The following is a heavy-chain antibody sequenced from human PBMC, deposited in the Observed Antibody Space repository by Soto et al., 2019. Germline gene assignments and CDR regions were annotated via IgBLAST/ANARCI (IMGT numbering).Heavy chain of an antibody. J-gene: IGHJ5*02. CDR3: ARVLFGSHPGGA. Sequence: QVQLVQSGAEVKKPGSSVKVSCKASGGTFSSYTISWVRQAPGQGLEWMGRIIPILGIANYAQKFQGRVTITRNKSTSTAYMELSSLRSEDPAVYYCARVLFGSHPGGAWGQETLVTVSS. D-gene: IGHD3-10*01. CDR1: GGTFSSYT. CDR2: IIPILGIA. V-gene: IGHV1-69*02.